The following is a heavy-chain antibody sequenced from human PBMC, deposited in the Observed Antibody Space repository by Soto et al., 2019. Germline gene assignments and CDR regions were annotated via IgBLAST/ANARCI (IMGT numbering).Heavy chain of an antibody. V-gene: IGHV3-23*01. D-gene: IGHD3-9*01. J-gene: IGHJ4*02. CDR1: GFTFSSYA. CDR2: ISGSGGST. Sequence: GGSLILSCAASGFTFSSYAMSWVRQAPGKGLEWVSAISGSGGSTYYADSVKGRFTISRDNYKNTLYLQMNSLRAEDTAVYYCAKKHRPGIIAPDYWGQGTLVTVSS. CDR3: AKKHRPGIIAPDY.